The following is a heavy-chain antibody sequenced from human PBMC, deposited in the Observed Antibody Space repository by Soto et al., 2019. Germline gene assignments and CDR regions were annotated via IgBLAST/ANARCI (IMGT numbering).Heavy chain of an antibody. D-gene: IGHD4-17*01. V-gene: IGHV4-39*01. CDR2: IYYSGST. CDR1: GGSISSSSYY. Sequence: PSETLSLTCTVSGGSISSSSYYWGWIRQPPGKGLEWIGSIYYSGSTYYNPSLKSRVTISVDTSKNQFSLKLSSVTAADTAVYYCARNTPMTTVTTTNYYYYYYMDVWGKGTTVTVSS. CDR3: ARNTPMTTVTTTNYYYYYYMDV. J-gene: IGHJ6*03.